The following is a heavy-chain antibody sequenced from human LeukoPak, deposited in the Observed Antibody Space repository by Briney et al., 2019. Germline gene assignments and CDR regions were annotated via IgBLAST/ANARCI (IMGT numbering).Heavy chain of an antibody. J-gene: IGHJ4*02. CDR2: IYHSGST. CDR1: GGSISSSNW. D-gene: IGHD3-10*01. Sequence: SETLSLTCAVSGGSISSSNWWSWVRQPPGKGLEWIGEIYHSGSTNYNPSLKSRVTISVDKSKNQFSLKLSSVTAADTAVYYCARAWGLGSGSYYPIPFDYWGQGTLVTVSS. CDR3: ARAWGLGSGSYYPIPFDY. V-gene: IGHV4-4*02.